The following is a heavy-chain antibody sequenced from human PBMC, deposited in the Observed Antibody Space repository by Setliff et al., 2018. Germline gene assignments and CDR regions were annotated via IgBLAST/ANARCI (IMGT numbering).Heavy chain of an antibody. D-gene: IGHD3-22*01. V-gene: IGHV4-4*07. J-gene: IGHJ4*02. Sequence: SETLSLTCTVSGGSISSYYWSWIRQPAGKGLEWIGLIYTSGSTNYNPSLRSRVTISVDTSKNQFSLKLSSVTASDTALYYCARGGGVNDDNSGFYRSFDYWGQGTLVTSPQ. CDR1: GGSISSYY. CDR2: IYTSGST. CDR3: ARGGGVNDDNSGFYRSFDY.